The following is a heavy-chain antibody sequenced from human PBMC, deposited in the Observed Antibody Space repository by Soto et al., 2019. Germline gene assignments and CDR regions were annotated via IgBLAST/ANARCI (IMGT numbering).Heavy chain of an antibody. CDR1: GYTFTSYG. J-gene: IGHJ5*02. D-gene: IGHD5-18*01. Sequence: GASVKVSCKDSGYTFTSYGISWVRQALGQGLEWMGWISAYNGNTNYAQKLQGRVTMTTDTSTSTAYMELRSLRSDDTAVYYCARFGYSYGRNWFDPWGQGTLVTVSS. V-gene: IGHV1-18*01. CDR2: ISAYNGNT. CDR3: ARFGYSYGRNWFDP.